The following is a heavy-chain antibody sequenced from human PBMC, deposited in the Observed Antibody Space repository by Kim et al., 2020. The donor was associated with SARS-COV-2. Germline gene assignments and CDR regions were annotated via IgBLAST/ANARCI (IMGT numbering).Heavy chain of an antibody. D-gene: IGHD5-18*01. Sequence: PSLQSRVTMSVDRSKSQCSLKLSSVTAADTAVYYCARVSGYSYGLYYFDYWGQGTLVTVSS. J-gene: IGHJ4*02. CDR3: ARVSGYSYGLYYFDY. V-gene: IGHV4-30-2*01.